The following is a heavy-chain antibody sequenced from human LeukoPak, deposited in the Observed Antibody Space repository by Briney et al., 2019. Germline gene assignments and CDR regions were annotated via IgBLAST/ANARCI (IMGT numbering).Heavy chain of an antibody. CDR2: INGDGSTT. CDR1: GFTFSTYW. CDR3: TRRVDATRWYDP. V-gene: IGHV3-74*01. Sequence: GGSLRLSCAASGFTFSTYWMHWVRHAPGEGLVWVSRINGDGSTTNYAGSVKGRFTISRDNAKNTLYLQMNSLRAEDTAVYYCTRRVDATRWYDPWGQGTLVTVSS. J-gene: IGHJ5*02. D-gene: IGHD2-15*01.